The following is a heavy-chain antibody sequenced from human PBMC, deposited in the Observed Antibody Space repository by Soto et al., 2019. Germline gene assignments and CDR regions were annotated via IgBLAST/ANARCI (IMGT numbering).Heavy chain of an antibody. J-gene: IGHJ4*02. CDR1: GYTFTTYY. CDR2: INPSGGNI. CDR3: GRDGGYQRFDY. D-gene: IGHD2-2*01. V-gene: IGHV1-46*03. Sequence: QVQLVQSRGEVKKPGASVKVSCKASGYTFTTYYIHWVRQAPGQGLEWMGIINPSGGNITYAQKFQGRVTMTRDTSTSTVYMELSSLRSEDTAVYYCGRDGGYQRFDYWGQGALVTVSS.